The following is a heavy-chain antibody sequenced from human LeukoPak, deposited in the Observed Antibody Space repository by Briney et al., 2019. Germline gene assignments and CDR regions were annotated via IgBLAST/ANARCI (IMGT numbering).Heavy chain of an antibody. V-gene: IGHV4-39*07. CDR3: AGDCSSTSCYFAFDI. CDR1: GGSISSSSYY. D-gene: IGHD2-2*01. J-gene: IGHJ3*02. CDR2: IHYSGST. Sequence: SETLSLTCTVSGGSISSSSYYWGWIRQPPGKGLEWIGSIHYSGSTNYNPSLKSRVTISVDTSKNQFSLKLSSVTAADTAVYYCAGDCSSTSCYFAFDIWGQGTMVTVSS.